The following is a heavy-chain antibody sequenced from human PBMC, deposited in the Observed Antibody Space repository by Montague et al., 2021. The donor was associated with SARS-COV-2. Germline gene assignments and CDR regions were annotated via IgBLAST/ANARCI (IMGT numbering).Heavy chain of an antibody. Sequence: SETLSLTCTVSGGSVSRISSHWGWIRQPPGKGREYMGSFYYAGGTKYNPSLKSRVTISVDTSNDQFSLKMNSVTAADTAVYFCARLYGSSFDYWGQGTLVTVSS. J-gene: IGHJ4*02. V-gene: IGHV4-39*01. D-gene: IGHD4-17*01. CDR2: FYYAGGT. CDR1: GGSVSRISSH. CDR3: ARLYGSSFDY.